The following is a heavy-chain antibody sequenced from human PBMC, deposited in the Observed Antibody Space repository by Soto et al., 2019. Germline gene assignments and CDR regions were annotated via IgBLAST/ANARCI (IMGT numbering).Heavy chain of an antibody. CDR3: ARGGRRSPGMDV. CDR1: RGSINSHY. D-gene: IGHD3-16*01. CDR2: ISYSGST. Sequence: SETLSLTCTVSRGSINSHYWSWIRQSPGKGLEYIGYISYSGSTNYNPSLKSRLTMSVDTSKNQFSLRLTSVTAADTAVYYCARGGRRSPGMDVWGQGTTVTVSS. J-gene: IGHJ6*02. V-gene: IGHV4-59*08.